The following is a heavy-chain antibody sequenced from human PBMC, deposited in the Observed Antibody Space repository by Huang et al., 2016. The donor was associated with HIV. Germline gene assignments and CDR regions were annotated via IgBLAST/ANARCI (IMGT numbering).Heavy chain of an antibody. V-gene: IGHV3-21*01. D-gene: IGHD6-19*01. CDR1: GFTFSSYS. J-gene: IGHJ3*02. Sequence: EVQLVESGGGLVKPGGSLRLSCAASGFTFSSYSMNWVRQAPGKGLEWVSCISSSSSYRYYADSVKGRFTISRDNAKNSLYLQMNSLRAEDTAVYYCARDWSVFRQWLAGDAFDIWGQGTMVTVSS. CDR2: ISSSSSYR. CDR3: ARDWSVFRQWLAGDAFDI.